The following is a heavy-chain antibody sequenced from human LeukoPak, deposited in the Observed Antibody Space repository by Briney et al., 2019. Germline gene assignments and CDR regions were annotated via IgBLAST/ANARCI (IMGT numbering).Heavy chain of an antibody. J-gene: IGHJ4*02. CDR2: IFHSGST. D-gene: IGHD2-2*01. CDR1: SDSIFTSNW. CDR3: ARSPTKRVPEDY. V-gene: IGHV4-4*02. Sequence: SETLSLTCTVSSDSIFTSNWWSWVRQPPGKGLEWIGQIFHSGSTSYSPSLKSRVTISMDKSKNQISLRLTSVTAADTAVYYCARSPTKRVPEDYWGQGTLVTVSS.